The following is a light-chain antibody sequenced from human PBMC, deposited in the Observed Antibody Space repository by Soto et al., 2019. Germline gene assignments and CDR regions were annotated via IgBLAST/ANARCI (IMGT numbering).Light chain of an antibody. CDR2: AAS. CDR1: QSISSY. V-gene: IGKV1-39*01. CDR3: QQSYSPIT. Sequence: DIQMTQSPSSLSASVGDRVTITCRARQSISSYLNWYQQKPGKAPKLLIYAASSLQSGVPSRFSGSGSGTDVTLTISSLQPEDFATDYCQQSYSPITCGQGTRLEIK. J-gene: IGKJ5*01.